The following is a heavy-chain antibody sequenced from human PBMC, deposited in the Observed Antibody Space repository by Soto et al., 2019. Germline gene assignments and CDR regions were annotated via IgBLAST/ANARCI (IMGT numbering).Heavy chain of an antibody. CDR2: ISGSGGSI. CDR1: GFTFSTYA. D-gene: IGHD1-1*01. V-gene: IGHV3-23*01. J-gene: IGHJ6*02. Sequence: EVQLLESGGGLVQPGGSLRLSCAASGFTFSTYAMNWVRQAPGNGLEWVSAISGSGGSIHYADSVKGRFTISRDNSKNTLYLQMNSLRDEDTAVYHCEQGYGKGDVWGQGTTVTVSS. CDR3: EQGYGKGDV.